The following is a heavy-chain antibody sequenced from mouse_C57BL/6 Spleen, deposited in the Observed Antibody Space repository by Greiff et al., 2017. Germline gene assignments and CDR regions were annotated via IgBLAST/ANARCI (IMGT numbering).Heavy chain of an antibody. D-gene: IGHD2-10*02. CDR2: INPNYGTT. CDR1: GYSFTDYN. V-gene: IGHV1-39*01. Sequence: EVKLQQSGPELVKPGAPVKISCKASGYSFTDYNMNWVKQSNGKSLEWIGVINPNYGTTSYNQKFKGKATLTVDQSSSTAYMQLNSLTSEDSAVYYCARAEYGNYDYAMDYWGQGTSATVSA. J-gene: IGHJ4*01. CDR3: ARAEYGNYDYAMDY.